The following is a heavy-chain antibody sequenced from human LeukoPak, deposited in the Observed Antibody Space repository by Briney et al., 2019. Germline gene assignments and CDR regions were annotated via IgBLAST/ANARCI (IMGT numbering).Heavy chain of an antibody. D-gene: IGHD3-10*01. J-gene: IGHJ5*02. CDR1: GFTFSNYW. Sequence: GGSLRLSCAASGFTFSNYWMTWVRQAPGKGLEWVANINQDGSEKYYVDSVKGRFTISRDNAKNSLYLQMNSLRAEDTALYYCAKAATVLLWFGNWFDPWGQGTLVTVSS. V-gene: IGHV3-7*03. CDR3: AKAATVLLWFGNWFDP. CDR2: INQDGSEK.